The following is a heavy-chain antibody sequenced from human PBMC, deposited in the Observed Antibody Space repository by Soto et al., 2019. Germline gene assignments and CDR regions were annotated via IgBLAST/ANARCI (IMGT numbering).Heavy chain of an antibody. Sequence: GGSLILSCTASGFTFGDYAMSWFRQAPGKGLEWVGFIRSKAYGGATEYAASVKGRFTISRDDSKSIAYLQMNSLKTEDTAVYYCTRFLFPHCRGGSCPFDPWGQGTLVTVSS. D-gene: IGHD2-15*01. J-gene: IGHJ5*02. CDR1: GFTFGDYA. CDR2: IRSKAYGGAT. CDR3: TRFLFPHCRGGSCPFDP. V-gene: IGHV3-49*03.